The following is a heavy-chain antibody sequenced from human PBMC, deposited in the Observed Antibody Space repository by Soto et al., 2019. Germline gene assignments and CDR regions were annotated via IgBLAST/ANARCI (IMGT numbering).Heavy chain of an antibody. Sequence: SETLSLTCTVSGGSLSSGPYSWGWIRQPPGKGLEWIGTFYYSGSTYYNPSLESRVTISVDTSKNQFSLKVSSVTAADTAVYYCARLGGHCTITSCYGYYGMDVWGQGTTVTVSS. D-gene: IGHD2-2*01. J-gene: IGHJ6*02. CDR3: ARLGGHCTITSCYGYYGMDV. CDR1: GGSLSSGPYS. CDR2: FYYSGST. V-gene: IGHV4-39*01.